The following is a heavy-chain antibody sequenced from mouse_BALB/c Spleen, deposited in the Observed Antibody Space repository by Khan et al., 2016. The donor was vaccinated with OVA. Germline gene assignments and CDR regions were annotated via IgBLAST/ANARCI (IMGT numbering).Heavy chain of an antibody. V-gene: IGHV1-31*01. Sequence: VQLQQSGPELMKPGASVKISCKASGYSFTSYYIHWIMQSHGKSLEWIGYIDPFSGGITYNQKFKGKATLTVDKSSRTAYIYFSNLTSEDSAVYYCTRHGYVAWFTYWGQGTLVTVSA. J-gene: IGHJ3*01. CDR1: GYSFTSYY. CDR3: TRHGYVAWFTY. D-gene: IGHD2-2*01. CDR2: IDPFSGGI.